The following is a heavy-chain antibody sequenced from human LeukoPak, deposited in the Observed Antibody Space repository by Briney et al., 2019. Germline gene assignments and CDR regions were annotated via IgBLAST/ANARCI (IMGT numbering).Heavy chain of an antibody. Sequence: SETLSLTCTVSGDAMRSYYWNWIRQPAGRGLEWIGRIGSSGNTNYNPSLGSRVTVSVDLSKNQFSLKLYSVTAADTAVYYCTRGEFDCDSWGQGILVTVSS. V-gene: IGHV4-4*07. J-gene: IGHJ4*02. D-gene: IGHD2/OR15-2a*01. CDR3: TRGEFDCDS. CDR2: IGSSGNT. CDR1: GDAMRSYY.